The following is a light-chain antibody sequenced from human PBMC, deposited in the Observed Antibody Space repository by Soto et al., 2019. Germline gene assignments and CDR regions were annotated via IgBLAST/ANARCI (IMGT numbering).Light chain of an antibody. CDR3: QQYGRTPLT. CDR1: QSVSSY. J-gene: IGKJ4*01. Sequence: VLTESPDALSFSAVRRSTLSCRASQSVSSYLAWYQRKPGQAPRLLIYDAFTRATGIPDRFSGSGSGADFTLTINRLEPEDFAVYFCQQYGRTPLTFGGGTKVDIK. CDR2: DAF. V-gene: IGKV3-20*01.